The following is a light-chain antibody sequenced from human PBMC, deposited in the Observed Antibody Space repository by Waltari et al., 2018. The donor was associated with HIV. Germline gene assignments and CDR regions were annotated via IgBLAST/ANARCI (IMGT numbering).Light chain of an antibody. CDR1: SSDVGSYNL. J-gene: IGLJ3*02. V-gene: IGLV2-23*02. CDR3: CSYAGSNTWV. CDR2: EVR. Sequence: QSALTQPASVSGSPGQSITISCTGTSSDVGSYNLVSWYQQHPGKAPKLMIYEVRKRPSGVSNRFSGSKSGNTAFLTIAGLQAEDEADYYCCSYAGSNTWVFGGGTKLTVL.